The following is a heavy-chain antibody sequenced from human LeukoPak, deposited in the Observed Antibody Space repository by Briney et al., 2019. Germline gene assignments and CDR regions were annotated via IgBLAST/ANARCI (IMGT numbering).Heavy chain of an antibody. CDR3: AKLTWIQLERFDY. J-gene: IGHJ4*02. Sequence: GGSLRLSCAAPGFTFSSYAMSWVRQAPGKGLEWVSAISGSGGSTYYADSVKGRFTISRDNSKNTLYLQMNSLRAEDTAVYYCAKLTWIQLERFDYWGQGTLVTVSS. CDR2: ISGSGGST. V-gene: IGHV3-23*01. D-gene: IGHD5-18*01. CDR1: GFTFSSYA.